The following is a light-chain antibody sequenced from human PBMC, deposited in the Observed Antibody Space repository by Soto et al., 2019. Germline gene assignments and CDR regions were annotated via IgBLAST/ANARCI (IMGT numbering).Light chain of an antibody. CDR2: EVS. CDR1: SSDVGNYKY. Sequence: SALAQPASVSGSPGQSITISCTGTSSDVGNYKYVSWYQQHPGKAPKLMIYEVSNRPSGVSNRFSGSKSGNTASLTISGLQAEDETDYYCGSWDSSLSAYVFGTGTKVTVL. V-gene: IGLV2-14*01. CDR3: GSWDSSLSAYV. J-gene: IGLJ1*01.